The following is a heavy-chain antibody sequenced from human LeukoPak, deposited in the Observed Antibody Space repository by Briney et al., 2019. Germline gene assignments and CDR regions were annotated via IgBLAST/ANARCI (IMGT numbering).Heavy chain of an antibody. Sequence: GGSLRLSCTASGFTFSDYAMSWVRQAPGKGLEWVSVIYSGGSTYYADSVKGRFTISRDNSKNTLYLQMNSLRAEDTAVYYCARGTYSSSWSFDYWGQGTLVTVSS. CDR2: IYSGGST. D-gene: IGHD6-13*01. J-gene: IGHJ4*02. CDR3: ARGTYSSSWSFDY. CDR1: GFTFSDYA. V-gene: IGHV3-53*01.